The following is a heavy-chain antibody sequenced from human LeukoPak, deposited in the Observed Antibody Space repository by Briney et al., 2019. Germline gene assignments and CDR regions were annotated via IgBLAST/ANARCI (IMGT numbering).Heavy chain of an antibody. CDR2: INPNSGGT. J-gene: IGHJ4*02. CDR1: GYTFGSDD. D-gene: IGHD6-19*01. V-gene: IGHV1-2*02. Sequence: ASVKVPCKASGYTFGSDDINWVRQAPGQGLEWMGWINPNSGGTNYAQKFQGRVTMTRDTSISTAYMELSRLRSDDTAVYYCARDPSTGIAVAGDTTDYWGQGTLVTVSS. CDR3: ARDPSTGIAVAGDTTDY.